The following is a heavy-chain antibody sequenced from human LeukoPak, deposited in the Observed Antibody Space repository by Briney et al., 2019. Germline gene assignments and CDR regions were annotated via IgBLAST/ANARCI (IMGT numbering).Heavy chain of an antibody. V-gene: IGHV4-59*01. CDR1: GGSISSYY. Sequence: SETLSLTCTVSGGSISSYYWSWLRQPPGKGLEWIGYIYYSGSTNYNPSLRSRVTISVDTSKNQFSLKLSSVTAADTAVYYCARGIAAVNWFDPWGQGTLVTVSS. CDR2: IYYSGST. D-gene: IGHD6-13*01. CDR3: ARGIAAVNWFDP. J-gene: IGHJ5*02.